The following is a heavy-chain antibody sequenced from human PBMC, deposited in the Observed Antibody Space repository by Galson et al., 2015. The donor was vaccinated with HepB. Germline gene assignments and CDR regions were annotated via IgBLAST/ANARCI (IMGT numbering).Heavy chain of an antibody. D-gene: IGHD2-15*01. J-gene: IGHJ4*02. CDR2: ISYDGSTK. CDR3: AREGRVAITYLDY. Sequence: SLRLSCAASGFTFSNYGMHWVRQAPGKGLEWVAVISYDGSTKYYADSVKGRFTISRDNSKNTLYLQMNSLRAEDTAVYYCAREGRVAITYLDYWGQGTLVTVSS. CDR1: GFTFSNYG. V-gene: IGHV3-30*03.